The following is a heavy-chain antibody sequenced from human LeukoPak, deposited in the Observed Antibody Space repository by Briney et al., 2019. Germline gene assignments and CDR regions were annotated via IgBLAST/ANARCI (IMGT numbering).Heavy chain of an antibody. D-gene: IGHD6-19*01. CDR2: INPNSGGT. CDR1: GYTFTGYY. Sequence: ASVKVSCKASGYTFTGYYMHWVQQAPGQRLEWMGWINPNSGGTNYAQKFQGRVTMTRDTSISTAYMELSRLRSDDTAVYYCARGSVAGTINFDYWGQGTLVTVSS. V-gene: IGHV1-2*02. J-gene: IGHJ4*02. CDR3: ARGSVAGTINFDY.